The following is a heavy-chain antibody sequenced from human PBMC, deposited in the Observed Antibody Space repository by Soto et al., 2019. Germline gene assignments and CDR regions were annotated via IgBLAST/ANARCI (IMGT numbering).Heavy chain of an antibody. V-gene: IGHV4-34*01. CDR1: GGSFSGYC. J-gene: IGHJ1*01. CDR2: ICHGGGA. Sequence: VQLHQWGAGLLKPSETLSLTCAVYGGSFSGYCWSWIRQTPGERLEWVGDICHGGGANYNPSLKSRVSFSMDPSKNQFSLKLNSVMAADTAVYYCAGYSNSWSKYVKHWGRGSLVTVSS. CDR3: AGYSNSWSKYVKH. D-gene: IGHD6-13*01.